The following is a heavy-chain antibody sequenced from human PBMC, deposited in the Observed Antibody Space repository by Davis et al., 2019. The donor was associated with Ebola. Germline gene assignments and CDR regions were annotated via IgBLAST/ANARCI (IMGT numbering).Heavy chain of an antibody. CDR2: IWDDGSNK. V-gene: IGHV3-33*08. CDR1: GFTFSSYG. J-gene: IGHJ4*02. Sequence: GESLKISCAASGFTFSSYGMHWVRQAPGKGLEWVAVIWDDGSNKYYADSVKGRFTISRDNSKNTLYLQMNSLRAEDTAVYYCARERAYYYGSGSSFDYWGQGTLVTVSS. D-gene: IGHD3-10*01. CDR3: ARERAYYYGSGSSFDY.